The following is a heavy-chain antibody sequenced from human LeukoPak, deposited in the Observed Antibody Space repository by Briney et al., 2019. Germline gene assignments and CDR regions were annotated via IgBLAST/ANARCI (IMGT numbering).Heavy chain of an antibody. CDR1: GYTFTSYG. J-gene: IGHJ4*02. CDR2: ISAYNGNT. CDR3: ARDTRGRYSGSTEWSF. D-gene: IGHD1-26*01. V-gene: IGHV1-18*01. Sequence: ASVKVSCKASGYTFTSYGISWVRQAPGQGLEWMGWISAYNGNTNYAQKLQGRVTMTTDTSTSTAYMELRSLRSDDTAVYYCARDTRGRYSGSTEWSFWGQGTLVTVSS.